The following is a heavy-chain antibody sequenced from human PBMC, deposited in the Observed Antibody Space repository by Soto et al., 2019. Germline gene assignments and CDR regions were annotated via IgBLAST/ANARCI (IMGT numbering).Heavy chain of an antibody. CDR2: ISGSGGST. D-gene: IGHD6-19*01. J-gene: IGHJ4*02. CDR3: AKLTAVAGTRSLDY. Sequence: GGSLRLSCAASGFPFSSYAMSWVSQAPGKGLEWVSAISGSGGSTYYADSVKGRFTISRDNSKNTLYLQMNSLRAEDTAVYYCAKLTAVAGTRSLDYWGQGTLVTVSS. V-gene: IGHV3-23*01. CDR1: GFPFSSYA.